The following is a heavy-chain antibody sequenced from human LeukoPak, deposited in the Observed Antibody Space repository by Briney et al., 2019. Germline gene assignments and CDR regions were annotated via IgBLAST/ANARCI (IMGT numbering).Heavy chain of an antibody. CDR2: INHSGSA. D-gene: IGHD5-18*01. CDR3: ARRGYRYGLRSSLFDY. Sequence: PSETLSLTCAVYGWSFSGYYWSWIRQPPGKGLEWIGEINHSGSANYNPSLKSRVTISVDTSKNQFSLKLSSVTAADTAVYYCARRGYRYGLRSSLFDYWGQGTLVTVSS. CDR1: GWSFSGYY. J-gene: IGHJ4*02. V-gene: IGHV4-34*01.